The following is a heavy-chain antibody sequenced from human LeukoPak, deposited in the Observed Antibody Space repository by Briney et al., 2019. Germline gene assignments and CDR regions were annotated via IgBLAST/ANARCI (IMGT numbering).Heavy chain of an antibody. CDR3: ARGFSTDFDY. CDR1: GLTFSSYS. CDR2: ISSSSSYI. Sequence: GGSLRLSCAASGLTFSSYSMNWVRQAPGKGLEWVSSISSSSSYIYYADSVKGRFTISRDNAKNSLYLQMNSLRAEDTAVYYCARGFSTDFDYWGQGTLVTVSS. V-gene: IGHV3-21*01. D-gene: IGHD2-2*01. J-gene: IGHJ4*02.